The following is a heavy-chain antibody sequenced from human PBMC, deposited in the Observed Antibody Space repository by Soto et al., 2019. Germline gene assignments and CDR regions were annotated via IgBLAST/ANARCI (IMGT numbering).Heavy chain of an antibody. Sequence: EVQLVESGGDLVQPGGSLRLSCAASGSTFSNYWMHWVRQAPGKGLMWVSRINPDGSRTTYADSVKGRFAISRDNAKNTVYLQMHSLRAEDAAVYYCARVKLGSYDWFDPWGQGTLVTVSS. V-gene: IGHV3-74*01. CDR1: GSTFSNYW. D-gene: IGHD3-16*01. CDR3: ARVKLGSYDWFDP. CDR2: INPDGSRT. J-gene: IGHJ5*02.